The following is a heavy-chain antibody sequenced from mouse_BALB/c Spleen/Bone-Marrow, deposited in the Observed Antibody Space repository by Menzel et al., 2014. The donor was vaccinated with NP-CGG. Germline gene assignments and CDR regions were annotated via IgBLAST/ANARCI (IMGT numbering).Heavy chain of an antibody. V-gene: IGHV1S81*02. J-gene: IGHJ3*01. CDR2: INPSNGGT. D-gene: IGHD2-4*01. CDR3: TRGDDYDEELAY. Sequence: VQLQQSGAELVKPGASVKLSCKASGYTFTSYYMYWVKQRPGQGLEWIGGINPSNGGTNFNEKFKSKATLTVDKSSSTAYMQLSSLTSEDSAVYYCTRGDDYDEELAYWGQGTLVTVSA. CDR1: GYTFTSYY.